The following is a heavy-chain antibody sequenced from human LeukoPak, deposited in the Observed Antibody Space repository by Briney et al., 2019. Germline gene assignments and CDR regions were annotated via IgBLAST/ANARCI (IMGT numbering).Heavy chain of an antibody. D-gene: IGHD3-22*01. CDR3: AKDIRWYYYDSSGYFDY. CDR2: IRYDGSNK. V-gene: IGHV3-30*02. J-gene: IGHJ4*02. CDR1: GFTFSSYG. Sequence: PGGSLRLSCAASGFTFSSYGMHWVRQAPGKGLEWVAFIRYDGSNKYYADSVKGRFTISRDNSKNTLYLQMNSLRAEDTAVYYCAKDIRWYYYDSSGYFDYWGQGTLVTVSS.